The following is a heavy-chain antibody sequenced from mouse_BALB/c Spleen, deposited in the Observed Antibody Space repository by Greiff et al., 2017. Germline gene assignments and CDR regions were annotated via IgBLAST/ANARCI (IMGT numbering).Heavy chain of an antibody. Sequence: VQLQQSAAELARPGASVKMSCKASGYTFTSYTMHWVKQRPGQGLEWIGYINPSSGYTEYNQKFKDKTTLTADKSSSTAYMQLSSLTSEDSAVYYCARKGRYDGTWFAYWGQGTLVTVSA. J-gene: IGHJ3*01. CDR1: GYTFTSYT. CDR3: ARKGRYDGTWFAY. CDR2: INPSSGYT. V-gene: IGHV1-4*02. D-gene: IGHD2-14*01.